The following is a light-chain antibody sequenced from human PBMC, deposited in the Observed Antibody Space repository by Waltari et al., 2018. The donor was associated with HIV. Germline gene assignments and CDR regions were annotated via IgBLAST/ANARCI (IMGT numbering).Light chain of an antibody. J-gene: IGKJ4*01. V-gene: IGKV1-33*01. CDR3: QQSASLTPLT. CDR1: QDISTN. CDR2: DAV. Sequence: DIQMTQSPSSLSESVADRVTITCQASQDISTNLHWYQQKPGKAPQVLIYDAVNLETGVPSRFSGSGSGTKFIMTINSLQPEDIATYYCQQSASLTPLTFGGGTKVEI.